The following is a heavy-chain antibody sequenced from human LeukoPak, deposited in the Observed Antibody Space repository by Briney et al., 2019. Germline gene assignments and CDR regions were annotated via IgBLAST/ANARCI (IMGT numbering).Heavy chain of an antibody. J-gene: IGHJ5*02. CDR1: GGSFSGYY. CDR2: INQSGST. Sequence: SETLSLTCAVYGGSFSGYYWSWIRQPPGKGLEWIGEINQSGSTNYSPPLKRRVTISVDTSNNQFSLKLSSVTAADTAVYYCARRDYCTSTTCYESYNWFDPWGQGTLVTVSS. D-gene: IGHD2-2*01. CDR3: ARRDYCTSTTCYESYNWFDP. V-gene: IGHV4-34*01.